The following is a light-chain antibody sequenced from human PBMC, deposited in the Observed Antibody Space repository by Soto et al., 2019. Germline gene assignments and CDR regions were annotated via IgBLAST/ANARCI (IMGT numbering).Light chain of an antibody. CDR2: GAS. CDR1: QSIRHY. V-gene: IGKV1-5*01. J-gene: IGKJ1*01. CDR3: QHHNSYSQT. Sequence: DIQMTQSPPTLSASVGDRVTITCRASQSIRHYLAWYQQMPGKAPKLLIYGASTLQSGVPSRFSGSGSGTEFTLTISSLQPDYFGTYLCQHHNSYSQTFGQGTKVEIK.